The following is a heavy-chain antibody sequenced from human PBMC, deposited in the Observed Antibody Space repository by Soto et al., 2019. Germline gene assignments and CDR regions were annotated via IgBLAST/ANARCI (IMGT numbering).Heavy chain of an antibody. CDR3: ARDLGYGVAHQY. CDR2: IKQDGSET. D-gene: IGHD2-8*01. V-gene: IGHV3-7*01. Sequence: GWSLILSCATSGFTISTYWMTWIRQGPGKGLDKMINIKQDGSETYYVDTGKVRFTISRDSAKNSLSLQMNSLRANDTTELYCARDLGYGVAHQYWGQGIQVTV. J-gene: IGHJ4*02. CDR1: GFTISTYW.